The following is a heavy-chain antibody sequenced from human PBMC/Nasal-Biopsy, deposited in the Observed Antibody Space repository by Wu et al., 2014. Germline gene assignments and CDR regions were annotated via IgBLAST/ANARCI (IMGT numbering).Heavy chain of an antibody. D-gene: IGHD5-24*01. CDR2: ITGTGGTT. CDR3: VRDDGYTWRYYFDF. CDR1: GFNFDTYA. V-gene: IGHV3-23*01. J-gene: IGHJ4*02. Sequence: LRLSCAASGFNFDTYAMSWVRQAPGKGLEWVSFITGTGGTTYYADSVKGRFIISRDQSNQIVYLQLTDLRDEDTATYYCVRDDGYTWRYYFDFWGQGTLVTVSS.